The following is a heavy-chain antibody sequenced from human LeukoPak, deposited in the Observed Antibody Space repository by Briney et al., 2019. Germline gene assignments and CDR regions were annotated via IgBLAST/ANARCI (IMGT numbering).Heavy chain of an antibody. CDR1: GFTFRNYV. CDR2: IWYDGSNK. J-gene: IGHJ4*02. Sequence: GGSLRLSCAASGFTFRNYVIHWVRQAPGKGLEWVAVIWYDGSNKYYADSVKGRFTISRDNSKNTLYLQMNSLRAEDTAVYYCARDPYTTSRGYYLFDYWGQGTLVTVSS. CDR3: ARDPYTTSRGYYLFDY. D-gene: IGHD3-22*01. V-gene: IGHV3-33*08.